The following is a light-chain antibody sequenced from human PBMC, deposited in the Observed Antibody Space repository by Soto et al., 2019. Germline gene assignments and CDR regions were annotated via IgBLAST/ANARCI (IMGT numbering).Light chain of an antibody. V-gene: IGLV4-60*03. CDR1: SGHSTYI. J-gene: IGLJ2*01. CDR3: ESGYGNRVI. Sequence: QLVLTQSSSASASLGSSVKLTCTLSSGHSTYIISWHQHQPDKAPRYLMKLEGSGNYNKGSGLPDRFSGSSSGADRYLIITLLQSEDEADYCWESGYGNRVIFGGGTKLTVL. CDR2: LEGSGNY.